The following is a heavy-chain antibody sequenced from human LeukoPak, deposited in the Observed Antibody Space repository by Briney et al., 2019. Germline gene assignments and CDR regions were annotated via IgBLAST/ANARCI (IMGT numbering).Heavy chain of an antibody. CDR2: IYYSGST. V-gene: IGHV4-39*07. Sequence: SETLSLTCTVSGGSISSSSYYWGWIRQPPGKGLEWIGSIYYSGSTYYNPSLKSRVTISVDTSKNQFSLKLSSVTAADTAVYYCARGLMVRGVIPEYNWFDPWGQGTLVTVSS. CDR1: GGSISSSSYY. D-gene: IGHD3-10*01. J-gene: IGHJ5*02. CDR3: ARGLMVRGVIPEYNWFDP.